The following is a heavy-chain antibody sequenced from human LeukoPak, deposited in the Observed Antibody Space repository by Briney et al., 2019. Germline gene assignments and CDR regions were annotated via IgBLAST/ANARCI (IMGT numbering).Heavy chain of an antibody. J-gene: IGHJ4*02. V-gene: IGHV1-69*06. D-gene: IGHD6-13*01. CDR3: ASGLIAAAGVFDY. CDR1: RGTFSSYA. CDR2: IIPIFGTA. Sequence: GASVKVSCKASRGTFSSYAISWVRQAPGQGLEWMGGIIPIFGTANYAQKFQGRVTITADKSTTTAYMELSSLRSEDTAVYYCASGLIAAAGVFDYWGQGTLVTVSS.